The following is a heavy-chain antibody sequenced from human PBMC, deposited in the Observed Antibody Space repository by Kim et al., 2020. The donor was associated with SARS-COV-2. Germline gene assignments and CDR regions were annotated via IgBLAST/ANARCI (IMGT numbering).Heavy chain of an antibody. CDR3: ARDRGLAVAGDAFDI. J-gene: IGHJ3*02. D-gene: IGHD6-19*01. V-gene: IGHV4-59*01. Sequence: PALKSRVTISVDTSKTQFSLKLSSVTAADTAVYYCARDRGLAVAGDAFDIWGQGTMVTVSS.